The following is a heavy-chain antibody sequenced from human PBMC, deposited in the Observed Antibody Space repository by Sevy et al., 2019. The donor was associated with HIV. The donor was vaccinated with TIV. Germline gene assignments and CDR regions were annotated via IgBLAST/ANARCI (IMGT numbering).Heavy chain of an antibody. CDR1: GFTFNIYS. V-gene: IGHV3-23*01. J-gene: IGHJ4*02. D-gene: IGHD2-8*01. CDR3: AREGCTKPHDY. CDR2: LSFGCGKI. Sequence: GGSLRLSCAASGFTFNIYSMSWVRQTPGKGLEGVATLSFGCGKINTADSVKARFTMSRDDSKNAVYLQMNNLRVEDTAIYYCAREGCTKPHDYWGQGTLVTVSS.